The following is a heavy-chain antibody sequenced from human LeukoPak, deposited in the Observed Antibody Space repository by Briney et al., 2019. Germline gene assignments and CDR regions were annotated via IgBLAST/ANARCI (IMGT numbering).Heavy chain of an antibody. CDR3: ARASRGVWGSYRYYFDY. D-gene: IGHD3-16*02. CDR2: IYPGDSDT. V-gene: IGHV5-51*01. Sequence: PGESLKISCKGSGYSFTRFWIGWVRQMPAKGLEWMGIIYPGDSDTRYSPSFQGQVTISADKSISTAYLQWSSLKASDTAMYYCARASRGVWGSYRYYFDYWGQGTLVTVSS. CDR1: GYSFTRFW. J-gene: IGHJ4*02.